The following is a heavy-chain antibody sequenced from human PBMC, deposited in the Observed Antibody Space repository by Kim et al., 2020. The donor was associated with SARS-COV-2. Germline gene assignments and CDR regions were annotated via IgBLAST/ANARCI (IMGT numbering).Heavy chain of an antibody. CDR3: AGGNAYSSGWYYFDY. CDR2: INHSGST. J-gene: IGHJ4*02. D-gene: IGHD6-19*01. CDR1: GGSFSGYY. Sequence: SETLSLTCAVYGGSFSGYYWSWIRQPPGKGLEWIGEINHSGSTNYNPSLKSRVTISVDTSKNQFSLKLSSVTAADTAVYYCAGGNAYSSGWYYFDYWGQGTLVTVSS. V-gene: IGHV4-34*01.